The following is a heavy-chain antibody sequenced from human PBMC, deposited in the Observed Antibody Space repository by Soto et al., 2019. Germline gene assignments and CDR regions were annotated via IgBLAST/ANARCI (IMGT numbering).Heavy chain of an antibody. CDR2: INSGNGNT. Sequence: VKVSCKASGYTFNTYGTHWVRQAPGQRLEWMGWINSGNGNTKYSQKFQGRVTITRDTSASTAYMELSSLRSEDTAVYYCARSPLNPYSSGWTFDYWGQGTLVTVSS. V-gene: IGHV1-3*01. D-gene: IGHD6-19*01. CDR1: GYTFNTYG. CDR3: ARSPLNPYSSGWTFDY. J-gene: IGHJ4*02.